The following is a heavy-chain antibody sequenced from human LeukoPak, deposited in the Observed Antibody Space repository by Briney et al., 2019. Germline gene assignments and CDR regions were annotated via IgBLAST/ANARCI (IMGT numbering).Heavy chain of an antibody. V-gene: IGHV4-39*01. CDR3: ARHSGGSAETDY. Sequence: SETLSLTCTVSGGSISSSSYYWGWIRQPPGTGLEWIGSIYYSGSTYYNPSLKSRVTISVDTSKNQFSLKLSSVTAADTAVYYCARHSGGSAETDYWGQGTLVTVSS. D-gene: IGHD2-15*01. CDR2: IYYSGST. J-gene: IGHJ4*02. CDR1: GGSISSSSYY.